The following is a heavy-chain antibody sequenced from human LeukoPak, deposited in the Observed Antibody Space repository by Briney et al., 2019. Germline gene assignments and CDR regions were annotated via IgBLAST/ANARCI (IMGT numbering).Heavy chain of an antibody. CDR1: GFTFSSYA. V-gene: IGHV3-23*01. Sequence: PGGSLRLSCAASGFTFSSYAMSWVRQAPGKGLEWVSGISGSGGSTYYADSVKGRFTISRDNSKNTVYLQMNSLRAEDTAVYYCATDQWLDYYYGMDVWGQGTTVTVSS. CDR2: ISGSGGST. CDR3: ATDQWLDYYYGMDV. D-gene: IGHD6-19*01. J-gene: IGHJ6*02.